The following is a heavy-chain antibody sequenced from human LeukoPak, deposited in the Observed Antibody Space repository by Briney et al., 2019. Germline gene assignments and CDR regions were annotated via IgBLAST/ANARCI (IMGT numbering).Heavy chain of an antibody. J-gene: IGHJ4*02. Sequence: PSETLSLTCTVSGGSISSYYWSWIRQPPGKGLEWIGYIYYSGSTNYNPSLKSRVTISVDTSKNQFSLKLSSVTAADTAVYYCARGVPGYSSGWYSDYWGLGTLVTVSS. CDR1: GGSISSYY. CDR3: ARGVPGYSSGWYSDY. D-gene: IGHD6-19*01. V-gene: IGHV4-59*01. CDR2: IYYSGST.